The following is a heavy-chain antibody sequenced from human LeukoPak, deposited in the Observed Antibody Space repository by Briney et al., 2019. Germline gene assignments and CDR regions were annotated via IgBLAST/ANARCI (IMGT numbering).Heavy chain of an antibody. Sequence: PSETLSLTCAVSGGSISSSNWWSWVRQPPGKGLEWIGEIYHSGSTNYNPSLKSRVTISVDTSKNQFSLKLSSVTAADTAVYYCARSRAVAGLTTYDYWGQGTLVTVSS. J-gene: IGHJ4*02. D-gene: IGHD6-19*01. CDR1: GGSISSSNW. CDR2: IYHSGST. CDR3: ARSRAVAGLTTYDY. V-gene: IGHV4-4*02.